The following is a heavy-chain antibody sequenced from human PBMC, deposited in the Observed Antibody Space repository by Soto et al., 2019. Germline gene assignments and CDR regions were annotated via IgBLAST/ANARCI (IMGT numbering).Heavy chain of an antibody. V-gene: IGHV6-1*01. CDR1: GDSVSRTSVA. J-gene: IGHJ4*02. CDR2: TYYRSKWNS. Sequence: QVQLHQSGPGLVKPSQTLSLTCAISGDSVSRTSVAWNWIRQSPSRGLEWLGRTYYRSKWNSDYAVSVRGRITISPNTSKSQFSLQLNSVTPEDTAVYYCVRGQFSAFDCWGQGTRVTVSS. CDR3: VRGQFSAFDC.